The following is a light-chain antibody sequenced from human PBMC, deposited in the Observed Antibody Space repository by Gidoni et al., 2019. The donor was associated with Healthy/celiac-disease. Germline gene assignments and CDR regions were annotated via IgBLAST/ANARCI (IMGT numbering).Light chain of an antibody. CDR2: DAS. Sequence: DIQMTQSPSNLSASVGDRVTITCRASQSISSWLAWYQQKTGKAPKLLIYDASSLEMGVPSRFSGSGSGTEFTLTSSSLQPDDFATDYCQQYNSYLYTFGQGTKLEIK. CDR3: QQYNSYLYT. CDR1: QSISSW. V-gene: IGKV1-5*01. J-gene: IGKJ2*01.